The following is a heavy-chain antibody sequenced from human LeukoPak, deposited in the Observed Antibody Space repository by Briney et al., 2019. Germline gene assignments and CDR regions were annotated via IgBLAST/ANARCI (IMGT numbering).Heavy chain of an antibody. Sequence: GGSLGLSCADSGFSISSFPFNWVRQAPGKGLEWIAHIRRESEFISYADSVKGRFTISRDNGKKTLYLQMSSLRDEDTAVYFCVRDHDWAFDLWGQGTMVTVPS. CDR1: GFSISSFP. D-gene: IGHD3-9*01. CDR3: VRDHDWAFDL. V-gene: IGHV3-48*02. J-gene: IGHJ3*01. CDR2: IRRESEFI.